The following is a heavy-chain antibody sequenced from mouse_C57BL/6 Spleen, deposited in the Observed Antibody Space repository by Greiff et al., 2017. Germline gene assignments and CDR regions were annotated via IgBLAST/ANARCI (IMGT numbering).Heavy chain of an antibody. CDR3: AKQDGDCGFAY. CDR2: KWGGGST. CDR1: GFSLTSCG. J-gene: IGHJ3*01. Sequence: VQLQESGPGLVAPSQSLSITCTVSGFSLTSCGVDWVRQPPGKGLEWLGVKWGGGSTNYNSARMARLSSSKDNSKCQVFLKMNSLQTDDTAMYYCAKQDGDCGFAYWGQGTLVTVSA. D-gene: IGHD3-3*01. V-gene: IGHV2-9*01.